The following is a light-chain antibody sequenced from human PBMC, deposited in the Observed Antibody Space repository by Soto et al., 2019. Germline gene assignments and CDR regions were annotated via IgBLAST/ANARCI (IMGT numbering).Light chain of an antibody. CDR3: QQYGRSPMFT. J-gene: IGKJ2*01. V-gene: IGKV3-20*01. Sequence: EIVLTQSPGTLSLSPGERATLSCRARQSVSSNYLAWYQQKPGQAPRLLIYGASRGAAGIPDRFSGSGSGTDFTLTISRLEPEDFAVYFCQQYGRSPMFTLGQGTKLEIK. CDR1: QSVSSNY. CDR2: GAS.